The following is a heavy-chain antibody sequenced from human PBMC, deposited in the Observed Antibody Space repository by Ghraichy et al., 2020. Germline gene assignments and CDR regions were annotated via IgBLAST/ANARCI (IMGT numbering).Heavy chain of an antibody. CDR1: GFTFSSHA. V-gene: IGHV3-33*01. Sequence: GGSLRLSCAASGFTFSSHAMNWVRQAPGKGLEWVAVIWYDGSNKYYADSVKGRFTISRDNSKNTVYLQMNSLRAEDTAVYYCARDQAMIVGAVYWFFDLWGRGTLVTVSS. CDR3: ARDQAMIVGAVYWFFDL. J-gene: IGHJ2*01. D-gene: IGHD3-22*01. CDR2: IWYDGSNK.